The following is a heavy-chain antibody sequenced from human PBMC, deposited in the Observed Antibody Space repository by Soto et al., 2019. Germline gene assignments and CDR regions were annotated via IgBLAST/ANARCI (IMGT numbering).Heavy chain of an antibody. CDR2: IIPGFASP. CDR1: GGTFNSFA. J-gene: IGHJ6*02. Sequence: QVLLVQSGAEVKKPGSSMKVSCKTSGGTFNSFAISWVRLVPGQGLEWMGVIIPGFASPTYAQTLQGRVSMTAAXSXTSXYMELSSLRSEDTAVYYCARDRVMRGNSYYYGMDVWGQGTTVTVSS. V-gene: IGHV1-69*12. CDR3: ARDRVMRGNSYYYGMDV. D-gene: IGHD2-21*01.